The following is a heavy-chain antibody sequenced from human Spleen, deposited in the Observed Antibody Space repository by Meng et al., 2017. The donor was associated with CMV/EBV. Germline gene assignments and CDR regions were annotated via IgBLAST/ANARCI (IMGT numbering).Heavy chain of an antibody. V-gene: IGHV1-2*02. CDR2: INPNGGGT. CDR3: ARGTPYDCSSTSCLTLSWFDP. D-gene: IGHD2-2*01. Sequence: ASVKVSCKTSRYTFTGYYMHWVRQAPGQGLEWMGWINPNGGGTGYAQTFQGRVTMTRDTSMNTVYMELSRLRSDDTAVYYCARGTPYDCSSTSCLTLSWFDPWGQGTLVTVSS. CDR1: RYTFTGYY. J-gene: IGHJ5*02.